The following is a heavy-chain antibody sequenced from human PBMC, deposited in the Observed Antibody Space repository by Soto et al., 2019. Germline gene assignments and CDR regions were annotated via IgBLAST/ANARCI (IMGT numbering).Heavy chain of an antibody. V-gene: IGHV2-5*02. Sequence: QITLKESGPTLVKPTQTLTLTCTFSGFSLSTTAEGVGWIRQPPGKALEWLALIYWDDDERYSPSLKRRLTFTKDTSKNQVVLTMTNVDPVDTATYYCAHGSCSSADCYPNPYLDYWGQGILVTVSS. CDR3: AHGSCSSADCYPNPYLDY. CDR1: GFSLSTTAEG. CDR2: IYWDDDE. J-gene: IGHJ4*02. D-gene: IGHD2-2*01.